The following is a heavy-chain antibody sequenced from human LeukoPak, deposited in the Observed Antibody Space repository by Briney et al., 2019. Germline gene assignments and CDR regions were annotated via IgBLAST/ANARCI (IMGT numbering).Heavy chain of an antibody. D-gene: IGHD4-17*01. V-gene: IGHV4-59*01. CDR3: AREYGDYGIDY. CDR1: GCSISSYY. Sequence: SETLSLTCTVSGCSISSYYWSWIRQPPGKGLEWIGYIYYSGSTNYNPSLKSRVTISVDTSKNQFSLKLSSVTAAYTAVYYCAREYGDYGIDYWGQGTLVTVSS. J-gene: IGHJ4*02. CDR2: IYYSGST.